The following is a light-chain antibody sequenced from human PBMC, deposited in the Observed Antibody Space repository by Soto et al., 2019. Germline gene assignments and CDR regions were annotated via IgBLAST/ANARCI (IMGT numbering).Light chain of an antibody. CDR1: QSVSSSY. J-gene: IGKJ4*01. CDR2: GAS. CDR3: QQYDTSPLT. V-gene: IGKV3-20*01. Sequence: EIVLTQSPGTLSLSPGERATLSCRASQSVSSSYLAWYQHKPGQAPRLLIYGASSRATGIPHRFSGSGSGTDFTLTISRLEPEDFAVYYCQQYDTSPLTFGGGTKVEIK.